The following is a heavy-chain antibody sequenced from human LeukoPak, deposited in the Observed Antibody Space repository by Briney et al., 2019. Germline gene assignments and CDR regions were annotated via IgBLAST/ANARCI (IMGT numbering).Heavy chain of an antibody. D-gene: IGHD5-18*01. CDR3: TTLDTAMVAFDY. CDR1: GFTFSNAW. CDR2: IKSKTDGGTT. Sequence: GGSLRLSCAASGFTFSNAWMNWVRQAPGKGLEWVGRIKSKTDGGTTDYAAPVKGRFTISRDDSKNTLYLQMNSLKTEGTAVYYCTTLDTAMVAFDYWGQGTLVTVSS. V-gene: IGHV3-15*07. J-gene: IGHJ4*02.